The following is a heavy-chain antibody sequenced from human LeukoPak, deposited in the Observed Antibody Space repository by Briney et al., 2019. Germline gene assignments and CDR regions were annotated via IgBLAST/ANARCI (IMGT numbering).Heavy chain of an antibody. CDR2: ISAYNGNT. J-gene: IGHJ6*03. V-gene: IGHV1-18*01. CDR1: GGTFSSYA. Sequence: ASVKVSCKASGGTFSSYAISWVRQAPGQGLEWMGWISAYNGNTNSAQKLQGRVTMTTDTSTSTAYMELRSLRSDDTAVYYCARDGIVGATWLAYYYYYYMDVWGKGTTVTISS. D-gene: IGHD1-26*01. CDR3: ARDGIVGATWLAYYYYYYMDV.